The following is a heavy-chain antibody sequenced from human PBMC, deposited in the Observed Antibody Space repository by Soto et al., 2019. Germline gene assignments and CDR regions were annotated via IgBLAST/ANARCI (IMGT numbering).Heavy chain of an antibody. CDR3: AFLGYCSGGSCYPKLYYYYYGMDV. CDR2: NIPIFGTA. Sequence: SVKVSCKASGGTFSSYAIRWVRQAPGQGLEWMGGNIPIFGTANYAQKFQGRVTITADESTSTAYMELSSLRSEDTAVYYCAFLGYCSGGSCYPKLYYYYYGMDVWGQGTTVTVSS. V-gene: IGHV1-69*13. CDR1: GGTFSSYA. J-gene: IGHJ6*02. D-gene: IGHD2-15*01.